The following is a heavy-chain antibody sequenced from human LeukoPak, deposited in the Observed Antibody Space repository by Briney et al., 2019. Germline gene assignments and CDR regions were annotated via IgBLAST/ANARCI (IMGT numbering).Heavy chain of an antibody. D-gene: IGHD3-16*01. CDR1: AFTFSDYY. CDR2: ISSSGNTS. J-gene: IGHJ4*02. V-gene: IGHV3-11*04. CDR3: AWGGMAAFDS. Sequence: PGGSLRLSCAASAFTFSDYYMSWLRQAPGKGLEWVAYISSSGNTSYYADSVKGRFTISRDNAKNALYLQMNSLRAEDTAVYYCAWGGMAAFDSWGQGTLVTVSS.